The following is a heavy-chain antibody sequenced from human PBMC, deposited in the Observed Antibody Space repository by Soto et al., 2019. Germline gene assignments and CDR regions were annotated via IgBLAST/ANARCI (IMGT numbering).Heavy chain of an antibody. V-gene: IGHV3-30*04. Sequence: GGSLRLSCAASGFTFSSYAMHWVRQAPGKGLEWVAVISYDGSNKYYADSVKGRFTISRDNSKNTLYLQMNSLRAEDTAVYYCARAQTELGGVDYWGQGTLVTVSS. CDR1: GFTFSSYA. CDR2: ISYDGSNK. CDR3: ARAQTELGGVDY. J-gene: IGHJ4*02. D-gene: IGHD7-27*01.